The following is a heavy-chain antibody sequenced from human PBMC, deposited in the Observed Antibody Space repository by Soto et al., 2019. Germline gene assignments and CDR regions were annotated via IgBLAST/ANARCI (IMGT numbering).Heavy chain of an antibody. CDR1: GGSVSSGSYY. V-gene: IGHV4-61*01. D-gene: IGHD3-10*01. J-gene: IGHJ6*01. Sequence: SETLSLTCTVSGGSVSSGSYYWSWIRQPPGKGLEWIGYIYYSGSTNYNPSLKSRVTISVDTSKNQLSLKLSSVTAADTAEYYCARGKXYYDSGSKNYYYYGMDVWGQGTTVTVSS. CDR3: ARGKXYYDSGSKNYYYYGMDV. CDR2: IYYSGST.